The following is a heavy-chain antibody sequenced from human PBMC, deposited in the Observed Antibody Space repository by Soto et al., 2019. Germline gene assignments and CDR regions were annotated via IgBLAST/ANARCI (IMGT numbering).Heavy chain of an antibody. V-gene: IGHV3-30-3*01. CDR2: ISYDGNNK. CDR3: ARDNYGMDV. Sequence: QVQLVESGGGVVQPGRSLRLSCAASGLTFRTYAMHWVRQAPGKGLEWVAVISYDGNNKYYADSVKGRFTMSRDNSKNTLDLQMNILTAEDTAVYYCARDNYGMDVWGQGTTVTVS. J-gene: IGHJ6*02. CDR1: GLTFRTYA.